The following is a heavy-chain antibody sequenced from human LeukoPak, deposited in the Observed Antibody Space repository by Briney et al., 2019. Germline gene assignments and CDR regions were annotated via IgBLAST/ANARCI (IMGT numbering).Heavy chain of an antibody. CDR2: ISYDGSNK. D-gene: IGHD6-13*01. CDR3: ARSGSSSWYFLDY. Sequence: PGGSLRLSCAASGFTFSSYAMHWVRQAPGKGLEWVAVISYDGSNKYYADSVKGRFTISRDNSKNTLYLQMNSLRAEDTAVYYCARSGSSSWYFLDYWGQGTLVTVSS. J-gene: IGHJ4*02. CDR1: GFTFSSYA. V-gene: IGHV3-30-3*01.